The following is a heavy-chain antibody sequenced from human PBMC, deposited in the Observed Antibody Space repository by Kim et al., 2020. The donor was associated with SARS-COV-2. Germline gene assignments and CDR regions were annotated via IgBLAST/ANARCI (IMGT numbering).Heavy chain of an antibody. CDR3: LKDSSITVFGVVNDGLDV. CDR2: ININGGST. J-gene: IGHJ3*01. D-gene: IGHD3-3*01. Sequence: GGSLRLSCSASGITFSNYAFHWVRQAPGKGLEYVAAININGGSTNYPDSVKGRFTISRDNSKNTLYLEMSSLRTEDTAVYYCLKDSSITVFGVVNDGLDVWGQGTTVTVSS. V-gene: IGHV3-64D*09. CDR1: GITFSNYA.